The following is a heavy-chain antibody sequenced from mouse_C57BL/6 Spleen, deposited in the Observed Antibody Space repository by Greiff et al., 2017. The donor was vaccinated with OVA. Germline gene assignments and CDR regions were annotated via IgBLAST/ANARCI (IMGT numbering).Heavy chain of an antibody. Sequence: EVKLVESGGGLVQPGGSMKLSCVASGFTFSNYWMNWVRQSPEKGLEWVAQIRLKSDNYATHYAESVKGRFTISRDDSKSSVYLQMNNLRAEDTGIYYCTGGYAPFAYWGQGTLVTVSA. D-gene: IGHD2-2*01. CDR1: GFTFSNYW. CDR2: IRLKSDNYAT. J-gene: IGHJ3*01. CDR3: TGGYAPFAY. V-gene: IGHV6-3*01.